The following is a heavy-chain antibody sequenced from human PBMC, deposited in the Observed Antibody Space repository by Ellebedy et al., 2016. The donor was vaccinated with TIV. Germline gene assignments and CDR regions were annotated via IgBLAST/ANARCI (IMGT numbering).Heavy chain of an antibody. V-gene: IGHV4-59*01. Sequence: MPGGSLRLSCTVSGGSLSSYYWSWIRQPPGKGLEWIGYIHYSGTTDYNPSLKSRVTISADTSKKKFSLNLNSVTAADTAIYYCAKSNGYYWNYIDSWGQGTLVTVSS. CDR1: GGSLSSYY. D-gene: IGHD3-22*01. J-gene: IGHJ4*02. CDR3: AKSNGYYWNYIDS. CDR2: IHYSGTT.